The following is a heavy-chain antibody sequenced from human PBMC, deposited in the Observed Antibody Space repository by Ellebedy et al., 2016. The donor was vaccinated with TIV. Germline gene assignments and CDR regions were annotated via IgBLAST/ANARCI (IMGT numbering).Heavy chain of an antibody. V-gene: IGHV3-53*01. J-gene: IGHJ4*02. CDR1: GFTINSYT. D-gene: IGHD1-1*01. CDR2: IYSGGSI. CDR3: ARRDRVVGTDY. Sequence: GESLKISCAASGFTINSYTMHWVRQAPGKGLEWVSVIYSGGSIYYADSVRGRFTISRDSSKNTVYLQMNSLRGEDTAVYYCARRDRVVGTDYWGQGTLVTVSS.